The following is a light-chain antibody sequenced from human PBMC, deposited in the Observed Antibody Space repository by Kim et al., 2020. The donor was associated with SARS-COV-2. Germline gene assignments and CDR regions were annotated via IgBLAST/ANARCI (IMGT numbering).Light chain of an antibody. CDR3: QAWDSSHVV. V-gene: IGLV3-1*01. J-gene: IGLJ2*01. Sequence: YELTQPPSVSVSPGQTASITCSGDKLGDKYACWYQQKPGQSPVLVIYQDSKRPSGIPERFSGSNSGNTATLTISGTQAMDEADYYCQAWDSSHVVFGGGTKLTVL. CDR1: KLGDKY. CDR2: QDS.